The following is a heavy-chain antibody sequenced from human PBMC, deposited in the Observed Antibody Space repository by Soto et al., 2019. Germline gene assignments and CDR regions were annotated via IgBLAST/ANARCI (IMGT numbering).Heavy chain of an antibody. CDR1: GFPFDSYS. CDR3: AREANTIYAPHGLDG. J-gene: IGHJ6*02. D-gene: IGHD3-3*01. Sequence: SLRLSCAVSGFPFDSYSMSWVRQAPGQGLEWLASLSSGSFYIFHADSIRGRFTISRDDAKNLLFLQMNSLTIEDTATYYCAREANTIYAPHGLDGWGQGSAVTVSS. V-gene: IGHV3-21*01. CDR2: LSSGSFYI.